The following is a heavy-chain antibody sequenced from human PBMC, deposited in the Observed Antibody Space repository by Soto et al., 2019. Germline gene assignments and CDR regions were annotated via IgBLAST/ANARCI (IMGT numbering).Heavy chain of an antibody. CDR3: ARVKLDHYDSSGSFDY. CDR2: INPSGGST. V-gene: IGHV1-46*01. D-gene: IGHD3-22*01. J-gene: IGHJ4*02. CDR1: GYTFTTYY. Sequence: SVKVSCKASGYTFTTYYMHWVRQAPVQGLEWMGIINPSGGSTSYAQKFQGRVTMTRDKSTSTVYMELSSLRSEDTAVYYCARVKLDHYDSSGSFDYWGQGTLVTVSS.